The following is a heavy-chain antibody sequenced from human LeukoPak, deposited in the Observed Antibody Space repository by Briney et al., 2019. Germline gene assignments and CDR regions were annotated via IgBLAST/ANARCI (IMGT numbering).Heavy chain of an antibody. CDR1: GGSFSGYY. Sequence: SETLSLTCAVYGGSFSGYYWSWIRQPPGKGLEWIGYIYYSGSTNYNPSLKSRVTISVDTSKNQFSLKLSSVTAADTAVYYCARRKGNCTNGVCYRNYYYYYMDVWGKGTTVTVSS. CDR2: IYYSGST. CDR3: ARRKGNCTNGVCYRNYYYYYMDV. V-gene: IGHV4-59*12. J-gene: IGHJ6*03. D-gene: IGHD2-8*01.